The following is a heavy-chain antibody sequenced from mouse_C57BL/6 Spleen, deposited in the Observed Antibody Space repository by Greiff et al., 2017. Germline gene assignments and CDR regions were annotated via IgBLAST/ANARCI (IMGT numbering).Heavy chain of an antibody. CDR1: GYTFTGYW. CDR3: ARGGGKLGNYYAMDY. D-gene: IGHD1-1*02. CDR2: ILPGSGST. Sequence: QVQLQQSGAELMKPGASVKLSCKATGYTFTGYWIEWVKQRPGHGLEWIGEILPGSGSTNYNEKFKGKATFTADTSSNPAYMQLSSLTTEDSGIYYGARGGGKLGNYYAMDYWGQGTSGTVSS. V-gene: IGHV1-9*01. J-gene: IGHJ4*01.